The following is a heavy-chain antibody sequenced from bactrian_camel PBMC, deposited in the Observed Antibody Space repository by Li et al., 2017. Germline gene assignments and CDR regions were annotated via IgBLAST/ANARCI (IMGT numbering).Heavy chain of an antibody. CDR2: VSSTGKIT. J-gene: IGHJ6*01. CDR1: EDTYGDAC. Sequence: DVQLVESGGDLVQPGGSLRLSCVISEDTYGDACMSWFRQAPGKGFEWVSVVSSTGKITYYQDSVKGRFTISRDNTKNTLSLQMNSLQPEDTAMYYCAAKFCPEAAVAGPPLNMDWTFGFWGQGTQVTVS. V-gene: IGHV3-1*01. CDR3: AAKFCPEAAVAGPPLNMDWTFGF. D-gene: IGHD6*01.